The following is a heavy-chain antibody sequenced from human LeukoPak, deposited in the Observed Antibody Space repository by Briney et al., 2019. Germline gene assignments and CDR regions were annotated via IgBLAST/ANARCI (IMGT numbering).Heavy chain of an antibody. J-gene: IGHJ4*02. CDR2: ISGSGGST. V-gene: IGHV3-23*01. CDR1: GFTFSSYA. Sequence: PGGSLRLPCAASGFTFSSYAMSWVRQAPGKGLEWVSAISGSGGSTYYADSVKGRFTISRDNSKNTLYLQMNSLRAEDTAVYYCAKDWWGGDCGGGCYSSFDYWGQGTLVTVSS. D-gene: IGHD2-21*02. CDR3: AKDWWGGDCGGGCYSSFDY.